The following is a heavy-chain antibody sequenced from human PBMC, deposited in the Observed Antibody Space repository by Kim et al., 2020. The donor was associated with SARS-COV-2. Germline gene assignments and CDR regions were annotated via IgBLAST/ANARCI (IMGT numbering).Heavy chain of an antibody. Sequence: SETLSLTCAVSGHPITSGYFWGWIRQSPGKVLEWIGSIYQSGTTYYNPSLKSRVSISIETSKDQLSLRLNYVTAADTAVYYCTSKYYYDSCSYYYADWWGQGTLVTVSS. D-gene: IGHD3-22*01. CDR1: GHPITSGYF. CDR3: TSKYYYDSCSYYYADW. CDR2: IYQSGTT. J-gene: IGHJ1*01. V-gene: IGHV4-38-2*01.